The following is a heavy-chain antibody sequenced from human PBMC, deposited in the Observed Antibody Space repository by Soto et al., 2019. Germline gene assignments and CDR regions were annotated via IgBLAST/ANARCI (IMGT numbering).Heavy chain of an antibody. D-gene: IGHD3-10*02. Sequence: SETLSLTCAVYGGSFSGYYWSWIRQPPGKGLEWIGEINHSGSTNYNPSLKSRVTISVDTSISTAYMELSSLRSEDTAVYYCARDREREIDQSPMYNWFDPWGQGILVTVSS. CDR1: GGSFSGYY. CDR2: INHSGST. J-gene: IGHJ5*02. V-gene: IGHV4-34*01. CDR3: ARDREREIDQSPMYNWFDP.